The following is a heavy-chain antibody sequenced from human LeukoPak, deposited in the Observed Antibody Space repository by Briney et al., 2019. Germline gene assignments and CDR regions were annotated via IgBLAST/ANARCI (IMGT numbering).Heavy chain of an antibody. Sequence: GGSLRLSCAASGFIFTDYGMHWVRQAPGKGLEWLTFIRYDGSDKYYADSVKGRFTISRDNSKDTLYLQMNSLTSEDTAVYYCASEGDYVRRVDYRGQGTLVTVSS. CDR3: ASEGDYVRRVDY. CDR2: IRYDGSDK. CDR1: GFIFTDYG. J-gene: IGHJ4*02. D-gene: IGHD4-17*01. V-gene: IGHV3-30*02.